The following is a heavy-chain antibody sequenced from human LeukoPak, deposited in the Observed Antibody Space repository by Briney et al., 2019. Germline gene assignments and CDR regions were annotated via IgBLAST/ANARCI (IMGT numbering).Heavy chain of an antibody. V-gene: IGHV3-23*01. CDR2: ISGSGGST. D-gene: IGHD6-19*01. J-gene: IGHJ1*01. CDR3: AKVSQLGSGPKNFQH. CDR1: GFTFSSYA. Sequence: GGSLRLSCAASGFTFSSYAMSWVRQAPGKGLEWVSAISGSGGSTYYAGSVKGRFTISRDNSKNTLYLQMNSLRAEDTAVYYCAKVSQLGSGPKNFQHWGQGTLVTVSS.